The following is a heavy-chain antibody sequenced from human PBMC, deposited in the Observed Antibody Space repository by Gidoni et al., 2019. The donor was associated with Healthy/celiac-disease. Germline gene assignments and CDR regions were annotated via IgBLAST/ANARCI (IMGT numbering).Heavy chain of an antibody. J-gene: IGHJ4*02. CDR1: GATFSSSS. Sequence: EGQLVESGGGLVKPGGSLRLACEASGATFSSSSMNWVRQAPGKGLEWVSSISSSSSYISYADSVKGRFTISRDNAKNSLYLQMNSLRAEDTAVYYCARDGYSYGSGYFDYWGQGTLVTVSS. CDR3: ARDGYSYGSGYFDY. CDR2: ISSSSSYI. D-gene: IGHD5-18*01. V-gene: IGHV3-21*01.